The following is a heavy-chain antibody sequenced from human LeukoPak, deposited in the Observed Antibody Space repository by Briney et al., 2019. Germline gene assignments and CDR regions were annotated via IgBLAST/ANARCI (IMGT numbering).Heavy chain of an antibody. CDR1: GGSISSYY. CDR3: ARVYYYDSSGYSWIFDY. Sequence: SETLSLTCTVSGGSISSYYWSWIRQPPGKGLEWIGYIYHSGSTYYNPSLKSRVTISVDRSKNQFSLKLSSVTAADTAVYYCARVYYYDSSGYSWIFDYWGQGTLVTVSS. V-gene: IGHV4-59*12. J-gene: IGHJ4*02. CDR2: IYHSGST. D-gene: IGHD3-22*01.